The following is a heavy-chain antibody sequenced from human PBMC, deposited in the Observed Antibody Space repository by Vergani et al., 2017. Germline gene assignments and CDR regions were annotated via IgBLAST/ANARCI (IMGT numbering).Heavy chain of an antibody. V-gene: IGHV3-23*04. Sequence: EVQLVESGGGLVQPGGSLRLSCAASGLTFSSYAMSWVRQAPGKGLEWVSAISGSGGSTYYADSVKGRFTISRDKSKNTLFLQMNSLRAEDTAVYYCASTGGSYYYYYLDVWGKGTTVTVSS. CDR2: ISGSGGST. CDR1: GLTFSSYA. J-gene: IGHJ6*03. D-gene: IGHD2-15*01. CDR3: ASTGGSYYYYYLDV.